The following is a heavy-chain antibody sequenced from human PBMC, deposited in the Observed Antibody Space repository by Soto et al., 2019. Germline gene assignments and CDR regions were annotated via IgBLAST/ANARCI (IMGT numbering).Heavy chain of an antibody. J-gene: IGHJ4*02. CDR2: ISAHNGNT. Sequence: QVHLVQSGAEVKKPGASVKVSCKGSGYTFSSYGITWVRQAPGQGLEWMGWISAHNGNTDYAQKLQGRVTVTRDTSTSTAYMELRSLRSDDTAVYYCARGRYGDYWGQGALVTVSS. CDR3: ARGRYGDY. D-gene: IGHD1-1*01. CDR1: GYTFSSYG. V-gene: IGHV1-18*01.